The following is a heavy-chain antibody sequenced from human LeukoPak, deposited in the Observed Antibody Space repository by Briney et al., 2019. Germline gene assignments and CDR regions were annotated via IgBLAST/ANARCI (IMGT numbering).Heavy chain of an antibody. Sequence: GSLRLSCAASGFTFSSYAMSWVRQAPGKGLEWVSAISGSGGSTYYADSVKGRFTISRDNSKNTLYLQMNSLRAEDTAVYYCAREIYDILTGYTGGFDYWGQGTLVTVSS. J-gene: IGHJ4*02. CDR2: ISGSGGST. CDR1: GFTFSSYA. D-gene: IGHD3-9*01. V-gene: IGHV3-23*01. CDR3: AREIYDILTGYTGGFDY.